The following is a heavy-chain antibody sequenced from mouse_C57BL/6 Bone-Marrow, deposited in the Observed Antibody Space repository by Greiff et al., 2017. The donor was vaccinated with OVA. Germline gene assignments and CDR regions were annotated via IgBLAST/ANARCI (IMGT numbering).Heavy chain of an antibody. CDR2: IDPSDSYP. D-gene: IGHD1-1*01. Sequence: QVHVKQSGAELVKPGASVKLSCKASGYTFTSYWMQWVTQRPGQGLEWLGEIDPSDSYPNYNQKFKGKATLTVDTSSSTAYMQLSSLTSEDSAVYYCAREGIIYFDYWGQGTTLTVSS. CDR1: GYTFTSYW. V-gene: IGHV1-50*01. J-gene: IGHJ2*01. CDR3: AREGIIYFDY.